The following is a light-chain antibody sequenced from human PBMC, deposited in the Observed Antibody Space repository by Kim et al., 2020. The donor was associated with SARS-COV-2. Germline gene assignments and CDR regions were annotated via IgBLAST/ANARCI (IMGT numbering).Light chain of an antibody. CDR2: DVS. CDR1: SSDVGGYNY. V-gene: IGLV2-14*01. CDR3: SSYTSSSWV. Sequence: QSALTQPASVSGSPGQSITISCTGTSSDVGGYNYVSWYQQHPGKAPKLMIYDVSKRPSGVSNRFSGSKSGNTASLTISGLQAEDVADYYCSSYTSSSWVFGGGTHLTVL. J-gene: IGLJ3*02.